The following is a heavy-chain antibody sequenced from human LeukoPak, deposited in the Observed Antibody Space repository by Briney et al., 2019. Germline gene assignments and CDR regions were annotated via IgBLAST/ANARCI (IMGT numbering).Heavy chain of an antibody. V-gene: IGHV3-7*03. Sequence: GRSLRLSCAASGLTFSDAWMNWVRQAPGKGLEWVANIKLDGSEKNYVDSVKGRFTISRDNTKNSLYLQMNSLRAEDTAVFYCARDQYDTWSRRGNFDSWGQGTLVIVSS. CDR1: GLTFSDAW. CDR2: IKLDGSEK. CDR3: ARDQYDTWSRRGNFDS. J-gene: IGHJ4*02. D-gene: IGHD3-3*01.